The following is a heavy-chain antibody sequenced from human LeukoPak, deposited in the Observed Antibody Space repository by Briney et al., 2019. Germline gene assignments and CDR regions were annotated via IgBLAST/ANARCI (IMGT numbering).Heavy chain of an antibody. Sequence: ASVKVSCKTSGYTFSTYTMHWVRQAPGQGLEWMGWINAGNGNTKFSQKFQGRVTIIRDTSASTAYMEMSSLRSEDTALYYCAREIDRDDYNRFFDYWGQGTLVTVSS. V-gene: IGHV1-3*01. CDR3: AREIDRDDYNRFFDY. D-gene: IGHD5-24*01. CDR2: INAGNGNT. J-gene: IGHJ4*02. CDR1: GYTFSTYT.